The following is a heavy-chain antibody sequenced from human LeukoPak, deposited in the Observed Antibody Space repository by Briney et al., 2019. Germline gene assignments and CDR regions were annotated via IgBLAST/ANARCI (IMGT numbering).Heavy chain of an antibody. CDR3: ARERGARGFGSQLDY. D-gene: IGHD3-10*01. V-gene: IGHV4-59*12. Sequence: SETLSLTCTVSGGSISSYSWGWIRQPPGEALEWIGYIYDSGSTKYNPSLKSRVSISVDTSKNQFSLRLSSVTAADTAVYFCARERGARGFGSQLDYWGQGTLVTVSS. J-gene: IGHJ4*02. CDR1: GGSISSYS. CDR2: IYDSGST.